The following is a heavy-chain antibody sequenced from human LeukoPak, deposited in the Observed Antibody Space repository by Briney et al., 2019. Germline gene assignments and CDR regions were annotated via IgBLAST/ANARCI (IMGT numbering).Heavy chain of an antibody. CDR3: ARDLGYCSSTSCYDDYYYGMDV. J-gene: IGHJ6*02. D-gene: IGHD2-2*01. CDR1: GYTFTGYY. V-gene: IGHV1-2*02. Sequence: ASVKVSCKASGYTFTGYYMHWVRQAPGQGLEWMGWINTKSGGTNYAQKFQGRVTMTRDTSISTAYMELSRLRSDDTAVYYCARDLGYCSSTSCYDDYYYGMDVWGQGTTVTVSS. CDR2: INTKSGGT.